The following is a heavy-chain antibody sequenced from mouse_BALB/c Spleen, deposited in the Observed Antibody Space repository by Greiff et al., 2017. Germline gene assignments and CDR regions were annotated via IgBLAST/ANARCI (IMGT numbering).Heavy chain of an antibody. J-gene: IGHJ3*01. CDR2: ISSGGST. CDR3: ARDYGPWFAY. Sequence: EVQLVESGGGLVKPGGSLKLSCAASGFTFSSYAMSWVRQTPEKRLEWVASISSGGSTYYPDSVKGRFTISRDNARNILYLQMSSLRSEDTAMYYCARDYGPWFAYWGQGTLVTVSA. CDR1: GFTFSSYA. D-gene: IGHD1-2*01. V-gene: IGHV5-6-5*01.